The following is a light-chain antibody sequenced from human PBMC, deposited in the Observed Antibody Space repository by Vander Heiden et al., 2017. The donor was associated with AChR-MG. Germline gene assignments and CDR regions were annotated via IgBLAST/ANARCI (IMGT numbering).Light chain of an antibody. CDR3: QLYDNLLLLT. V-gene: IGKV1-33*01. Sequence: DIQMIQSPSSLSASVGDRVTITCQASQDISNYLNWYQQKPGKPTKLLIYDASNLETGVPSRFSGSGSGTDFTFTISSLQPEDIATYYCQLYDNLLLLTFGGGTKVEIK. CDR2: DAS. J-gene: IGKJ4*01. CDR1: QDISNY.